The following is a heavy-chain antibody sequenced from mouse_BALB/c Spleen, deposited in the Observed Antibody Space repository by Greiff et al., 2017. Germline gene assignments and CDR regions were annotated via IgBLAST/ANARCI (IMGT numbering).Heavy chain of an antibody. CDR1: GFTFTDYY. CDR2: IRNKANGYTT. J-gene: IGHJ3*01. D-gene: IGHD1-2*01. Sequence: EVQLQESGGGLVQPGGSLRLSCATSGFTFTDYYMSWVRQPPGKALEWLGFIRNKANGYTTEYSASVKGRFTISRDNSQSILYLQMNTLRAEDSATYYCARDRDYYGSFAYWGQGTLVTVSA. V-gene: IGHV7-3*02. CDR3: ARDRDYYGSFAY.